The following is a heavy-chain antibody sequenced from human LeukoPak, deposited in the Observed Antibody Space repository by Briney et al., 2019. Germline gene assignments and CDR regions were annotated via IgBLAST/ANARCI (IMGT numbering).Heavy chain of an antibody. CDR2: ITPSAGFT. Sequence: ASVKVSCEASGYSFSTHWMRWVRQAPGQGLEWIGIITPSAGFTRYAQKLQSIVTVTREMSTSTVYMGLSNLRSEDTAVYNCARDRAEWEYYDSSGYYQWGQRTLVTVSS. CDR1: GYSFSTHW. J-gene: IGHJ4*02. CDR3: ARDRAEWEYYDSSGYYQ. D-gene: IGHD3-22*01. V-gene: IGHV1-46*01.